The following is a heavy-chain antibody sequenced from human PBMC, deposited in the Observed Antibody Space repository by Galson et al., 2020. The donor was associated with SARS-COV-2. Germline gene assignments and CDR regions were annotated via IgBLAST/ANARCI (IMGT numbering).Heavy chain of an antibody. D-gene: IGHD1-26*01. Sequence: ASVKVSCKASGYTFTSYYLHWVRQAPGQGLEWVGIINPRDDITAYAQKCQGRVTMTRDTSTSTVYMELSSLRPEETAVDYCEREWGDTSSWDFDSWGRGTLVTVSS. CDR3: EREWGDTSSWDFDS. J-gene: IGHJ4*02. CDR1: GYTFTSYY. CDR2: INPRDDIT. V-gene: IGHV1-46*01.